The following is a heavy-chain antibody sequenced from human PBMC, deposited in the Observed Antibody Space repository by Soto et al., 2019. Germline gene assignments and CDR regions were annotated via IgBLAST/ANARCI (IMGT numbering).Heavy chain of an antibody. V-gene: IGHV3-21*01. Sequence: GGSLRLSCAASGFTFSSYSMNWVRQAPGKGLEWVSSISSSSSYIYYADSVKGRFTISRDNAKNSLYLQMNSLRAEDTAVYYCARLGTIDDFWSGYYTAGVDFDYWGQGTLVTVSS. CDR1: GFTFSSYS. CDR2: ISSSSSYI. J-gene: IGHJ4*02. D-gene: IGHD3-3*01. CDR3: ARLGTIDDFWSGYYTAGVDFDY.